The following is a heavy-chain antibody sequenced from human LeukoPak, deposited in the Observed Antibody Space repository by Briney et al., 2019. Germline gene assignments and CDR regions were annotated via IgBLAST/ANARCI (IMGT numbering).Heavy chain of an antibody. CDR2: INPNSGGT. CDR3: ARDAIVRDYSNSDY. CDR1: GYTFTGYY. V-gene: IGHV1-2*02. D-gene: IGHD4-11*01. J-gene: IGHJ4*02. Sequence: AAVKVSCKASGYTFTGYYIHGVRQAPAQGREWMGWINPNSGGTNYAQKFHGRVTMNSDTSISTDYMGLSRLTSADTDVYYCARDAIVRDYSNSDYWGQGTLVTVSS.